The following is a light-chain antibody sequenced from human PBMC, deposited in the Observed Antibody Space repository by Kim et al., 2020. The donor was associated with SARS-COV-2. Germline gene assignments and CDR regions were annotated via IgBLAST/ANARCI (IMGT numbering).Light chain of an antibody. J-gene: IGKJ5*01. CDR2: AAS. V-gene: IGKV1-39*01. CDR3: QQSYSTPIT. CDR1: QSISNY. Sequence: DIQMTQSPSSLSASVGDRVTITCWASQSISNYLNWYQQKPGKAPKLLIYAASSFQSGVPSRFSGSGSGTDFTLTISSLQPEDFATYYCQQSYSTPITFGQGTRLEIK.